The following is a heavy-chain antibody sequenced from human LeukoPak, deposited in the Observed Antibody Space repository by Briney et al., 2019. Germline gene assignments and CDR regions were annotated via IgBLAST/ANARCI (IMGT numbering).Heavy chain of an antibody. D-gene: IGHD3-22*01. V-gene: IGHV1-69*06. Sequence: GASVKVSCKASGGTFSSYAISWVRQAPGQGLEWMGGIIPIFGTANYAQKFQGRVTITADKSTSTAYMELSSLRSEDTAVYYCARVLPYDSSGYYLGYFDYWGQGTLVTVSS. CDR2: IIPIFGTA. CDR1: GGTFSSYA. CDR3: ARVLPYDSSGYYLGYFDY. J-gene: IGHJ4*02.